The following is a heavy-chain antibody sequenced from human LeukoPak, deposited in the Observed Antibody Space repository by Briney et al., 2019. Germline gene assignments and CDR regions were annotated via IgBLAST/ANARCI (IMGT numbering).Heavy chain of an antibody. Sequence: GGALRLSCTASGVTFSGSAMHWVRQASGKGLEWGGRIRSKANSYATVYAASVKGRFTISRDDSKNTAYLQMNSLKTEDTAVYYCTSGLSVRRSNNTPVDYWGQGTLATVSS. J-gene: IGHJ4*02. CDR1: GVTFSGSA. V-gene: IGHV3-73*01. CDR2: IRSKANSYAT. D-gene: IGHD1-1*01. CDR3: TSGLSVRRSNNTPVDY.